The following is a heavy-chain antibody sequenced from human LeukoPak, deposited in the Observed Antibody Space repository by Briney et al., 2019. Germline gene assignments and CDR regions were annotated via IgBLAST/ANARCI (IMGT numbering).Heavy chain of an antibody. J-gene: IGHJ4*02. CDR3: AKESHCSGGSCSPHFDY. D-gene: IGHD2-15*01. V-gene: IGHV3-33*06. CDR2: IWYDGSNK. CDR1: GFTFSSYG. Sequence: GGSLRPSCAASGFTFSSYGMHWVRQAPGKGRGWVAVIWYDGSNKNYADSVKGRFTISRDNSKNTLYLQMNSLRAEDTAVYYCAKESHCSGGSCSPHFDYWGQGTLVTVSS.